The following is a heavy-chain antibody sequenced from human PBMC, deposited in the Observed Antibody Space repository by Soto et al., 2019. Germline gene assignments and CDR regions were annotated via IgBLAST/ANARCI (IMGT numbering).Heavy chain of an antibody. CDR1: GGSISSSSYY. CDR3: ARHDYGDYQHYFDY. CDR2: IYYSGST. V-gene: IGHV4-39*01. J-gene: IGHJ4*02. D-gene: IGHD4-17*01. Sequence: PSETLSLTCTVSGGSISSSSYYWGWIRQPPGKGLEWIGSIYYSGSTYYNPSLKSRVTISVDTSKNQFSLKLSSVTAADTAVYYCARHDYGDYQHYFDYWGQGTLVTVSS.